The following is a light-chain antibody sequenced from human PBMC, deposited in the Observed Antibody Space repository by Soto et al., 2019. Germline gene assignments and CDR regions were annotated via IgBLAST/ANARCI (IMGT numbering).Light chain of an antibody. J-gene: IGKJ4*01. CDR1: QDISNY. CDR2: DAS. Sequence: DIQMTQSPSSLSASVGDRVTITCQASQDISNYLNWYQQKPGKAPKLLIYDASNLETGVPSRFSGSRSRTDFTMSISSLQLEDIATYYWQQYDNLPSLTFGGGTKVEIK. V-gene: IGKV1-33*01. CDR3: QQYDNLPSLT.